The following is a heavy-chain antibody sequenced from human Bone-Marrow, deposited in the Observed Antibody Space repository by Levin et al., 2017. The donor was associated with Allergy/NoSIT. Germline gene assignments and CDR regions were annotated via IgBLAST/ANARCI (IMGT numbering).Heavy chain of an antibody. D-gene: IGHD1-14*01. Sequence: GESLKISCAASGFTFSSYAMSWVRQAPGKGLEWVSAISGSGGSTYYADSVKGRFTISRDNSKNTLYLQMNSLRAEDTAVYYCAKVNRPKYGQFDYWGQGTLVTVSS. CDR1: GFTFSSYA. V-gene: IGHV3-23*01. CDR3: AKVNRPKYGQFDY. CDR2: ISGSGGST. J-gene: IGHJ4*02.